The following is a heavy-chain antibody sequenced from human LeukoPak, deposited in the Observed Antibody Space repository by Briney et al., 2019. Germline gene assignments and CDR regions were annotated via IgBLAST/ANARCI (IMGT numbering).Heavy chain of an antibody. D-gene: IGHD5-18*01. Sequence: SVKVSCKASGGTFSSYAISWVRQAPGQGLEWMGRIIPILGIANYAQKFQGRVTITADKSTSTAYMELSSLRAEDTAVYYCASGEGYSYGFDYWGQGTLVTVSS. CDR2: IIPILGIA. CDR3: ASGEGYSYGFDY. CDR1: GGTFSSYA. J-gene: IGHJ4*02. V-gene: IGHV1-69*04.